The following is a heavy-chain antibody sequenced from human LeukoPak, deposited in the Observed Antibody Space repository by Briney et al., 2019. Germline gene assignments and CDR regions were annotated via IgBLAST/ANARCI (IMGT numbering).Heavy chain of an antibody. Sequence: GGSLRLSCAASGFTFSSYGMHWVRQAPGKGLEWVAVISYDGTKKDYADSVKGRFTISRDNSKNTLYLQMNSLRAEDTAVYYCAKVSGSTLGTANYWGQGTLVTVSS. D-gene: IGHD1-26*01. CDR3: AKVSGSTLGTANY. CDR2: ISYDGTKK. V-gene: IGHV3-30*18. J-gene: IGHJ4*02. CDR1: GFTFSSYG.